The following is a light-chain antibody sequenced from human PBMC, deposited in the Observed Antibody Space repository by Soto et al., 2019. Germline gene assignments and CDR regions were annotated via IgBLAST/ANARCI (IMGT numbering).Light chain of an antibody. CDR2: GAT. V-gene: IGKV3-15*01. Sequence: ILMTQSPATLSVSPGERATLSCRASHIAGSNLAWYQQKPGQPPRLLIYGATTRATGVPARFSGSGSGTDFTLTISSLQPEDFAVYYCQQYNNWYTFGQGTKLEIK. J-gene: IGKJ2*01. CDR3: QQYNNWYT. CDR1: HIAGSN.